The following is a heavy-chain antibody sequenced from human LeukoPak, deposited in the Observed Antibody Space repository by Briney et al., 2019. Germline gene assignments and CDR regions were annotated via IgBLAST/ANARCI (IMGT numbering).Heavy chain of an antibody. Sequence: SQTLSLTCTVSGGSISSGGYYWSWIRQHPGKGLEWIGYIYYSGSTCYNPSLKSRVTISVDTSKNQFSLKLSSVTAADTAVYYCARVVAVVVPAAIDYWGQGTLVTVSS. J-gene: IGHJ4*02. CDR3: ARVVAVVVPAAIDY. CDR2: IYYSGST. CDR1: GGSISSGGYY. D-gene: IGHD2-2*01. V-gene: IGHV4-31*03.